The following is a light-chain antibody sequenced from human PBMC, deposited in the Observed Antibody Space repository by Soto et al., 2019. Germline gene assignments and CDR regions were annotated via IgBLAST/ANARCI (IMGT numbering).Light chain of an antibody. CDR1: QSISSY. Sequence: DIPMPQSPSSLSASVGDRVTITCLASQSISSYLNWYQQKPGKAPKLLIYAASSLQSGAPSRFSGSGSGTDFTLTISSLQPEDFATYYCQQSYSTLTWTFGQGAKVDIK. J-gene: IGKJ1*01. CDR2: AAS. CDR3: QQSYSTLTWT. V-gene: IGKV1-39*01.